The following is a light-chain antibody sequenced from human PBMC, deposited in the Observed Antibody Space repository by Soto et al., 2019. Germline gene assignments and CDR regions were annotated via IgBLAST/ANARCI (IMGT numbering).Light chain of an antibody. CDR2: EVS. J-gene: IGLJ1*01. CDR3: SSYRSTRALV. CDR1: SSDVGGYNY. Sequence: QSVLTQPASVSGSPGQSITISCTGNSSDVGGYNYVSWYQHHPGKAPKLIIFEVSNRPSGVSDRFSGSKSANTASLTISGLQAEDEADYYCSSYRSTRALVFGTGTKLTVL. V-gene: IGLV2-14*01.